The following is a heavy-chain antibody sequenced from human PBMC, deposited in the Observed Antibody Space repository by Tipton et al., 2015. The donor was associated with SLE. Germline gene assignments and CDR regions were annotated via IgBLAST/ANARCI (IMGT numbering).Heavy chain of an antibody. CDR3: AKDGSTSPFVF. J-gene: IGHJ4*02. D-gene: IGHD1-1*01. CDR1: GGSFSGYY. Sequence: TLSLTCAVYGGSFSGYYWSWIRQPPGKGLEYIGEINHSGSTNYSPSLKSRVTIPIDTSKNQFSLNLRSVTAADTAVYFCAKDGSTSPFVFWGQGTLVTVSS. V-gene: IGHV4-34*01. CDR2: INHSGST.